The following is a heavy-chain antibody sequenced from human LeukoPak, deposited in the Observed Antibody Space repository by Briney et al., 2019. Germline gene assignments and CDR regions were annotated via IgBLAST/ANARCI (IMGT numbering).Heavy chain of an antibody. Sequence: GGSLRLSCVASGFTFNNYWMSWVRQAPGKGLEWVANIKQDESEKYYVDSVKGRFTISRDNAKNSLYLQMSNLRAEDTAVYFCARGGGLDVWGQGATVTVSS. J-gene: IGHJ6*02. V-gene: IGHV3-7*03. CDR1: GFTFNNYW. D-gene: IGHD3-16*01. CDR2: IKQDESEK. CDR3: ARGGGLDV.